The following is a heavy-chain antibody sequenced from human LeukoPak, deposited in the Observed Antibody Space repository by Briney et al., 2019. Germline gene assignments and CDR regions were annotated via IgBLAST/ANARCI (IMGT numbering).Heavy chain of an antibody. CDR3: ARVGGYYDSSGYYYHAFDI. V-gene: IGHV4-59*01. J-gene: IGHJ3*02. D-gene: IGHD3-22*01. CDR1: GGSICSYY. Sequence: SETLSLTCTVSGGSICSYYWMWIGPPPGKGWVGGVFLYFSGSTNYNPSLKSRVTISVDTSKIPFSLKLSSVTAADTGVYYCARVGGYYDSSGYYYHAFDIWGQGTMVTVSS. CDR2: LYFSGST.